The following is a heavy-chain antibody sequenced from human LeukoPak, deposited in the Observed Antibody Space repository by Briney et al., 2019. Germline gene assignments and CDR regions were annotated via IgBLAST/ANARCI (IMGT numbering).Heavy chain of an antibody. D-gene: IGHD2-15*01. V-gene: IGHV3-53*01. CDR2: IYSGGST. CDR1: GFTVISNY. Sequence: PGGSLSLSWAAPGFTVISNYMSWFRQAQGRGREWFSVIYSGGSTYYADSVKGRFTISRDNSKNTLYLQMNSLRAEDTAVYYCARSDCSGGSCYFDYWGQGTLVTVSS. J-gene: IGHJ4*02. CDR3: ARSDCSGGSCYFDY.